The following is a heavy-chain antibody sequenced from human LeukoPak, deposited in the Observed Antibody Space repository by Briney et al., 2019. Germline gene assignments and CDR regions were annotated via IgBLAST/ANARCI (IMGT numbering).Heavy chain of an antibody. J-gene: IGHJ4*02. CDR3: AMSKSGSYSFDY. Sequence: GGSLRLSCAASGFSGFTFSSYAMSWVRQAPGKGLEWVSDISGSGGSTYHADSVKGRFTISRDNSKNTLYVQMSSLRAEDTAVYYCAMSKSGSYSFDYWGQGTLVTVSS. V-gene: IGHV3-23*01. CDR1: GFSGFTFSSYA. CDR2: ISGSGGST. D-gene: IGHD1-26*01.